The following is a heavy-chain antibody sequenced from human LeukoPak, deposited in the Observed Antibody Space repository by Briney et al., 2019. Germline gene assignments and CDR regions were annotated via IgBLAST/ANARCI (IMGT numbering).Heavy chain of an antibody. Sequence: GGSLRLSCAASGFTVSSNYMSWVRQAPGKGLEWVSVIYSGGSTYYADSVKGRFTISRDNSRNTLYLQMNSLRAEDTAVYYCARDRCSGGSCYLFDYWGQGTLVTVSS. D-gene: IGHD2-15*01. CDR3: ARDRCSGGSCYLFDY. V-gene: IGHV3-66*01. CDR1: GFTVSSNY. CDR2: IYSGGST. J-gene: IGHJ4*02.